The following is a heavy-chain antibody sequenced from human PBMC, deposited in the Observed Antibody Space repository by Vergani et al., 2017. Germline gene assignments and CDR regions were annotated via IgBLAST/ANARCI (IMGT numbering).Heavy chain of an antibody. D-gene: IGHD3-16*01. CDR3: ARVFGHKGNLGTQGRGWFDP. Sequence: QVQLQESGPGLVKPSQTLSLTCTVSGGSISSGGYYWSWIRQHPGKGLEWIGYIYYSGSTYYNPSLKSRVTISVDTSKNQFSLKLSSVTAADTAVYYCARVFGHKGNLGTQGRGWFDPWGQGTLVTVSS. CDR1: GGSISSGGYY. J-gene: IGHJ5*02. CDR2: IYYSGST. V-gene: IGHV4-31*03.